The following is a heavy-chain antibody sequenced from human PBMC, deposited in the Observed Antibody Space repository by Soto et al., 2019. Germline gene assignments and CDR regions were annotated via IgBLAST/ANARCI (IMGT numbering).Heavy chain of an antibody. V-gene: IGHV1-2*02. J-gene: IGHJ4*02. D-gene: IGHD6-13*01. CDR3: ARGYYSSSWRVFDY. CDR2: MNPNSGGP. CDR1: GYTFSGYF. Sequence: QVQLVQSGADVKKPGASVKVSCKTSGYTFSGYFMHWLRQAPGQGLEWMGGMNPNSGGPDYAQNFQGRVSMTWDTSISTAYMELSRLRSDDTAIYYCARGYYSSSWRVFDYWGQGTLVTVSS.